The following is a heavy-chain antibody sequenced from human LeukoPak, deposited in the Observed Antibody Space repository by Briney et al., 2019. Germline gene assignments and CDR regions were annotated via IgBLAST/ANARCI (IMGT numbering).Heavy chain of an antibody. V-gene: IGHV4-59*01. CDR2: IYYSGST. Sequence: SETLSLTCTVSGDSISNYYWSWIRQPPGKGLEWIGYIYYSGSTNYNPSHKSRVTISVDTSKNQFSLKLSSVTAADTAVYYCASTIRGRYSGYDYLPQDYYYYYMDVWGKGTTVTVSS. D-gene: IGHD5-12*01. J-gene: IGHJ6*03. CDR1: GDSISNYY. CDR3: ASTIRGRYSGYDYLPQDYYYYYMDV.